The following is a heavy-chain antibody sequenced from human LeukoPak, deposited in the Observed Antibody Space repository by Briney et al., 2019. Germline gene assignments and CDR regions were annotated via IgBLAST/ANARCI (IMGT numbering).Heavy chain of an antibody. J-gene: IGHJ5*02. CDR2: IFSSGST. CDR1: GGSMNYYY. D-gene: IGHD1-1*01. CDR3: AKDAWSEGFDP. Sequence: SETLSLTCTVSGGSMNYYYWSWIRQPAGKGLEWIGRIFSSGSTDYNPSLKSRVTMSVDTSKNQFSLEMSFVTAADTAVYYCAKDAWSEGFDPWGQGTLVTVSS. V-gene: IGHV4-4*07.